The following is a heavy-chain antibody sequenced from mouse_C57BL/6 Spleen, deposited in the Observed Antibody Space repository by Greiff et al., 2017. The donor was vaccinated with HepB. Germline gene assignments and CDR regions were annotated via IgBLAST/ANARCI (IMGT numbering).Heavy chain of an antibody. CDR3: ARRDDSPLDAMDY. CDR1: GFTFSDYG. CDR2: ISSGSSTI. Sequence: EVKVVESGGGLVKPGGSLKLSCAASGFTFSDYGMHWVRQAPEKGLEWVAYISSGSSTIYYADTVKGRFTISRDNAKNTLFLQMTSLRSEDTAMYYCARRDDSPLDAMDYWGQGTSVTVSS. D-gene: IGHD2-4*01. J-gene: IGHJ4*01. V-gene: IGHV5-17*01.